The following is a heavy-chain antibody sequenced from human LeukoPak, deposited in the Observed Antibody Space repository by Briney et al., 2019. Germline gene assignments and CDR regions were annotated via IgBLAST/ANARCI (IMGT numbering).Heavy chain of an antibody. V-gene: IGHV4-38-2*01. D-gene: IGHD3-3*01. CDR1: GFTFSSYA. CDR2: IYYSGST. J-gene: IGHJ4*02. CDR3: ASRGLRFLEWLHSYYFDY. Sequence: PGGSLRLSCAASGFTFSSYAMTWVRQPPGKGLEWIGSIYYSGSTYYNPSLKSRVTISVDTSKNQFSLKLSSVTAADTAVYYCASRGLRFLEWLHSYYFDYWGQGTLVTVSS.